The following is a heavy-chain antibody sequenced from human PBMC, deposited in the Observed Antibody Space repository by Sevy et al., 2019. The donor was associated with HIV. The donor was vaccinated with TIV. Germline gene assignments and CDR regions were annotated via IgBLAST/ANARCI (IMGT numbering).Heavy chain of an antibody. CDR1: GFTFTTYT. Sequence: GGSLRLSCAASGFTFTTYTMNWVRQAPGKGLEWVSSISSSSSYIYYAASVKGRFTISRDNAKNSLYLQINSLRDEDTAVYYCAREEGVLRYFDWGQRTLVTVSS. D-gene: IGHD3-9*01. J-gene: IGHJ4*02. V-gene: IGHV3-21*01. CDR3: AREEGVLRYFD. CDR2: ISSSSSYI.